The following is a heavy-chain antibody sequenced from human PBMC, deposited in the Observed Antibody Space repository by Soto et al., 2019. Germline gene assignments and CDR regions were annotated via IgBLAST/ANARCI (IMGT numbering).Heavy chain of an antibody. D-gene: IGHD2-15*01. CDR3: ARDLLDCSSGSCYRNDAFDI. CDR2: ISSSGSTI. Sequence: QVQLVESGGGLVKPGGSLRLSCAASGFTISDYYMSWIRQAPGKGLEWVSYISSSGSTIYYADSVKGRFTISRDNAKNSLYLQMNSLRAEDTAVYYCARDLLDCSSGSCYRNDAFDICGQGTMVTVSS. CDR1: GFTISDYY. J-gene: IGHJ3*02. V-gene: IGHV3-11*01.